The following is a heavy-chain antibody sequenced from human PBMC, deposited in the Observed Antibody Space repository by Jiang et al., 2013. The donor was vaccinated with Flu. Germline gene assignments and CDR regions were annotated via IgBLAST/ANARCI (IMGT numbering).Heavy chain of an antibody. CDR1: GGSFRDYY. J-gene: IGHJ4*02. D-gene: IGHD2-2*01. V-gene: IGHV4-34*01. CDR3: VRYQFEDFRSRDDY. CDR2: IDHDGTT. Sequence: LLKPSETLSLTCADYGGSFRDYYWNWIRQPPGKGLEWIGQIDHDGTTRYNPSLESRVTVSLDTSKNQFSLKLRSLTAADTAVYYCVRYQFEDFRSRDDYWGRGTLVTVSS.